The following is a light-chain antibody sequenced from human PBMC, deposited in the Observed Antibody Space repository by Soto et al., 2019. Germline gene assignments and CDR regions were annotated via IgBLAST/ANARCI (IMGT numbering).Light chain of an antibody. Sequence: QSVLKQPASVSGSPGQSITISCTGTSSDIGGYNFVSWYQQHPGKAPKLLIYDVSYRPSGISDRFSGSKSGNTASLTISGLQPEDEADYYCSSYGASSTLFGGGTKVTVL. CDR1: SSDIGGYNF. V-gene: IGLV2-14*03. J-gene: IGLJ2*01. CDR2: DVS. CDR3: SSYGASSTL.